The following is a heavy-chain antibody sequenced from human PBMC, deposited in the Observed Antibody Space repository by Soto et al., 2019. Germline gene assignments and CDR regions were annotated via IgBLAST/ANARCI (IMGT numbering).Heavy chain of an antibody. Sequence: GGSLRLSCAASGFTFSNHGMHWVRQAPGKGLQWVAVMWHDGSSKFYADSVKGRFTISRDNSKNTLYLQMDSLRAEDTAVYFCARELEGAGVSSQSTWFDPWGQGTLVTVSS. D-gene: IGHD3-10*01. CDR2: MWHDGSSK. J-gene: IGHJ5*02. V-gene: IGHV3-33*01. CDR1: GFTFSNHG. CDR3: ARELEGAGVSSQSTWFDP.